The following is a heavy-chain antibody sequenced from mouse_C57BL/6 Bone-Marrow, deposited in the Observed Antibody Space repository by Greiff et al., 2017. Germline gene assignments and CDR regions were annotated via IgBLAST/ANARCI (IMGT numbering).Heavy chain of an antibody. CDR1: GYAFSSSW. J-gene: IGHJ1*03. CDR3: ARKGVGYWSFGG. V-gene: IGHV1-82*01. CDR2: IYPGDGDT. Sequence: QVQLQQSGPELVKPGASVKISGKASGYAFSSSWMNWVKKRPGKGLEWIGRIYPGDGDTNYNGKFKGKATLTADKSSSTAYMQLSSLTSEDSAVYFCARKGVGYWSFGGWGTVATVSVS.